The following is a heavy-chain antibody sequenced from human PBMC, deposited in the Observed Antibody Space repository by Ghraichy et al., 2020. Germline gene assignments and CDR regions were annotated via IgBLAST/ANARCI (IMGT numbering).Heavy chain of an antibody. Sequence: GGSLRLSCAASGFTFSSYWMSWVRQAPGKGLEWVANIKQDGSEKYYVDSVKGRFTISRDNAKNSLYLQMNSLRAEDTAVYYCARGRRHYDFWSGQINWFDPWGQGTLVTVSS. D-gene: IGHD3-3*01. CDR1: GFTFSSYW. V-gene: IGHV3-7*03. J-gene: IGHJ5*02. CDR2: IKQDGSEK. CDR3: ARGRRHYDFWSGQINWFDP.